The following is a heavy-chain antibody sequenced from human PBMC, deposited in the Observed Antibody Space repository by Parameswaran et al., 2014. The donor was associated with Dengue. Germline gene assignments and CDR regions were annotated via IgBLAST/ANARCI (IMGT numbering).Heavy chain of an antibody. J-gene: IGHJ6*02. CDR2: IDWDDDK. V-gene: IGHV2-70*01. CDR3: ARISGYCSSTSCYTHWGYYGMDV. D-gene: IGHD2-2*02. Sequence: WIRQPPGKALEWLALIDWDDDKYYSTSLKTRLTISKDTSKNQVVLTMTNMDPVDTATYYCARISGYCSSTSCYTHWGYYGMDVWGQGTTVTVSS.